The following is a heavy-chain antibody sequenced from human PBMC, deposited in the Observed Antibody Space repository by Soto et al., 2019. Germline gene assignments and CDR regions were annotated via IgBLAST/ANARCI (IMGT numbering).Heavy chain of an antibody. CDR3: ARDSRWELLPAYFDY. CDR1: GFTFSSYA. Sequence: EVQLVESGGNLVQPGGSLRLSCAASGFTFSSYAIHWVRQAPGKGLEYVSSISSSGDSTYYANSVRGRFTISRDNSKNTMYLQMGSLRAEDMAVYYCARDSRWELLPAYFDYWGQGTLVTVSS. J-gene: IGHJ4*02. D-gene: IGHD1-26*01. CDR2: ISSSGDST. V-gene: IGHV3-64*01.